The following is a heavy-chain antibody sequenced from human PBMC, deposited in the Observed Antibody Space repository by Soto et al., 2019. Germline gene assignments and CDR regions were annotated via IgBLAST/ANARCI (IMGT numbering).Heavy chain of an antibody. CDR3: ARDSFLWFGELSY. D-gene: IGHD3-10*01. V-gene: IGHV1-69*06. Sequence: SVKVSCKASGGTFSSYAISWVRQAPGQGLEWMGGIIPIFGTANYAQKFQGRVTITADKSTSTAYMELNSLRAEDTAVYYCARDSFLWFGELSYWGQGTLVTVSS. J-gene: IGHJ4*02. CDR2: IIPIFGTA. CDR1: GGTFSSYA.